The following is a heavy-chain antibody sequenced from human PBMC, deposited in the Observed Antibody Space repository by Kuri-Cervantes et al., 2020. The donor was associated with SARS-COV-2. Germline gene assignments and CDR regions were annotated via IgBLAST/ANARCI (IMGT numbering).Heavy chain of an antibody. J-gene: IGHJ2*01. D-gene: IGHD3-3*01. Sequence: SETLSLTCAVYGGFFSGYYWSWIRQPPGKGLEWIGEINHSGSTNYNPSLKSRVTISVDTSKNQFSLKLSSVTAADTAVYYCARVSRGYDFWSGYHHWYFDLWGLGTLVTVSS. CDR3: ARVSRGYDFWSGYHHWYFDL. CDR1: GGFFSGYY. CDR2: INHSGST. V-gene: IGHV4-34*01.